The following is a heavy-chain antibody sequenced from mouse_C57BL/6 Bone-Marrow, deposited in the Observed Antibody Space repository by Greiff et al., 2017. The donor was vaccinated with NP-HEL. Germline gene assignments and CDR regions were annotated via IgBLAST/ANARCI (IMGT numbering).Heavy chain of an antibody. CDR2: ISDGGSYT. V-gene: IGHV5-4*01. J-gene: IGHJ1*03. CDR1: GFTFSSYA. Sequence: EVQLVESGGGLVKPGGSLKLSCAASGFTFSSYAMSWVRQTPEKRLEWVATISDGGSYTYYPDNVKGRFTISRDNAKNNLYLQMSHLKSEDTAMYYCARYYWYFDVWGTGTTVPVSS. CDR3: ARYYWYFDV.